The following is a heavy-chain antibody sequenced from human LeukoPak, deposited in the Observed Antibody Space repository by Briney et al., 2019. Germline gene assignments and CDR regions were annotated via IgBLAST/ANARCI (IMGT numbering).Heavy chain of an antibody. CDR3: ARDLPAYCGGDCGAFDI. Sequence: SETLSLTCTVSGGSISSSSYYWGWIRQPPGKGLECIGSIYYSGSTYYNPSLKSRVTISVDTSKNQFSLKLSSVTAADTAVYYCARDLPAYCGGDCGAFDIWGQGTMVTVSS. V-gene: IGHV4-39*07. CDR1: GGSISSSSYY. D-gene: IGHD2-21*02. CDR2: IYYSGST. J-gene: IGHJ3*02.